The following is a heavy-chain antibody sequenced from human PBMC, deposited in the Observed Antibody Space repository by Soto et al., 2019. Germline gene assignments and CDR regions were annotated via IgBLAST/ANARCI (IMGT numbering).Heavy chain of an antibody. CDR2: ISYDGSEK. J-gene: IGHJ4*02. V-gene: IGHV3-30*18. Sequence: GGSLRLSCAASGFTFNTYGMHWGRQAPGKGLEWVAVISYDGSEKYYVDSVKGRFTISKDNSKNTLYLQMNSLRPEDTAVYYCAKSPNFYCSSPNCYKYYFDHWGQGTRVTVS. CDR3: AKSPNFYCSSPNCYKYYFDH. CDR1: GFTFNTYG. D-gene: IGHD2-2*02.